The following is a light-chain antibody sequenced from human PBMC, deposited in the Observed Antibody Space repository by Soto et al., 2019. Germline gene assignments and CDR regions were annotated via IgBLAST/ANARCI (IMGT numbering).Light chain of an antibody. V-gene: IGKV1-5*01. CDR2: DSS. Sequence: DIQMTQSPSTLSASVADRVTITCRASPSISSWLAWSQQKPGKAPKLLIYDSSILDIGVPQRSSGSGSGTEVTLTFSSLQTEDFADYYCQQYNSFFGGGTKVES. CDR1: PSISSW. CDR3: QQYNSF. J-gene: IGKJ4*01.